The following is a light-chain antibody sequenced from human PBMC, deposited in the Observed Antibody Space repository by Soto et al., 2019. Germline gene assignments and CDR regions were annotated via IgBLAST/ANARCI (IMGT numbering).Light chain of an antibody. CDR3: QQRTTGT. V-gene: IGKV3D-20*02. Sequence: EIVLTQSPGTLSLSPGERATLSCRASQSVSSSYLAWYQQKPGQAPRLLIYGASSRATGIPDRFSGSGSGTDFTLTISSLEPDDFAVYHCQQRTTGTFGGGTKV. J-gene: IGKJ4*01. CDR1: QSVSSSY. CDR2: GAS.